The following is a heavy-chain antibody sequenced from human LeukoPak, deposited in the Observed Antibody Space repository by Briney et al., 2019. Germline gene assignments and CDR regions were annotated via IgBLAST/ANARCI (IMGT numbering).Heavy chain of an antibody. CDR1: GFTFDDYG. J-gene: IGHJ4*02. V-gene: IGHV3-20*04. Sequence: RPGGSLRLSCAASGFTFDDYGMSWVRQAPGKGLEWVSGINWNGGSTGYADSVKGRFTIPRDNAKNSLYLQMNSLRAEDTALYYCARDLLAYYYDSSGYYNRGQGTLVTVSS. CDR2: INWNGGST. CDR3: ARDLLAYYYDSSGYYN. D-gene: IGHD3-22*01.